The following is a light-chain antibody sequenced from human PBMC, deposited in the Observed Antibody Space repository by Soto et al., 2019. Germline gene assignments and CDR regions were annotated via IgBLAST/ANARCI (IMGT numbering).Light chain of an antibody. CDR2: GVS. CDR3: QQYGNAQLD. CDR1: QSVRSDY. V-gene: IGKV3-20*01. J-gene: IGKJ4*01. Sequence: EIVLTQSPGTLSLSPGERATLSCRASQSVRSDYFAWYQQKPGQAPRVIIFGVSTRATGIPDRFSGSGSGTDFTLTISRLEPEDFELYYCQQYGNAQLDFGGGPKVNI.